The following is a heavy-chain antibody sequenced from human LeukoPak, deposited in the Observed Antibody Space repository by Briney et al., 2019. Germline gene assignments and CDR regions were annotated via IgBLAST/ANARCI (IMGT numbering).Heavy chain of an antibody. CDR3: STLGIRFWSVGY. J-gene: IGHJ4*02. V-gene: IGHV3-15*01. Sequence: GGSLRLSCAASGFNFNDAWMTWVRQAPGKGLEWLGRIKGNSDGWATSYGPPVQDRITISRDESENTVYLQMSRLKTQDTAVYYCSTLGIRFWSVGYWGLGTPVTVSS. D-gene: IGHD1-26*01. CDR1: GFNFNDAW. CDR2: IKGNSDGWAT.